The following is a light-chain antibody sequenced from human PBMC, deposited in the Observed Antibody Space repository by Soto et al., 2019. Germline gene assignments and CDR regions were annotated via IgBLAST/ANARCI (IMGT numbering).Light chain of an antibody. CDR1: QSISSY. CDR2: AAS. J-gene: IGKJ5*01. CDR3: QKRSNWPRIT. V-gene: IGKV1-39*01. Sequence: DIQMTQSPSSLSASVGDRVTITCRASQSISSYLNWYQQKPGKAPKLLIYAASSLQSGVPYRFSGSGSGTDFTLTISRLEPEDFAVYYCQKRSNWPRITFGQGTRLEIK.